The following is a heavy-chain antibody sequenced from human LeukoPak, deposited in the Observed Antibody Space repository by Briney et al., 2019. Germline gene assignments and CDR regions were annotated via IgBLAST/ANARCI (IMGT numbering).Heavy chain of an antibody. Sequence: SETLSLTCTVSGGSISSSSYNWGWIRQPPGKGLEWIGSIYYSGSTYYNPSLKSRVTISVDTSKNQFSLKLSSVTAADTAVYYFARPSTKYSSSSGYFQHLGQGTLVTVSS. D-gene: IGHD6-6*01. J-gene: IGHJ1*01. CDR3: ARPSTKYSSSSGYFQH. V-gene: IGHV4-39*01. CDR1: GGSISSSSYN. CDR2: IYYSGST.